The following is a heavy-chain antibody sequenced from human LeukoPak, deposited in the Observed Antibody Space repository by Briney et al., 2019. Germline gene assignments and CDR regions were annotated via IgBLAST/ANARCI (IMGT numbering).Heavy chain of an antibody. D-gene: IGHD6-13*01. CDR1: GYTFTGYY. V-gene: IGHV1-2*02. Sequence: SVKVSCKASGYTFTGYYMHWVRQAPGQGLEWMGWINPNSGGTNYAQKFQGRVTMTRDTSISTAYMELSRLRSDDTAVYYCARGPRSYSSSWYNWFDPWGQGTLVTVSS. CDR3: ARGPRSYSSSWYNWFDP. CDR2: INPNSGGT. J-gene: IGHJ5*02.